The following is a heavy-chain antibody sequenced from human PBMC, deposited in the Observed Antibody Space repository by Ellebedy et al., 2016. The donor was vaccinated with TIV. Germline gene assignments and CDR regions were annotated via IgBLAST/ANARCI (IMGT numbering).Heavy chain of an antibody. Sequence: GESLKISCAASGFAVSTNYMTWVRQAPGKGLEWVSFIYSGGSTYYADSVKGRFTISRDNSNNTLYLQMNSLRAEDTAVYYCARDHGGSWFDPWGQGTLVTVSS. D-gene: IGHD3-10*01. CDR1: GFAVSTNY. CDR3: ARDHGGSWFDP. J-gene: IGHJ5*02. V-gene: IGHV3-53*01. CDR2: IYSGGST.